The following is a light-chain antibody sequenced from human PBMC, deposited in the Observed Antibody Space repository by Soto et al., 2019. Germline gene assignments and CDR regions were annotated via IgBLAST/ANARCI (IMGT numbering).Light chain of an antibody. J-gene: IGLJ3*02. V-gene: IGLV1-44*01. CDR1: SANIGSNT. Sequence: QSVLTQPPSASLTPGQRVTISCSGSSANIGSNTVNWYQQLPGTAPKLLIYGSSQRPSGVPDRFSGSKSGTSASLAISGLQSEDEADYYCAAWDDSLTAGVFGGGTQLTVL. CDR2: GSS. CDR3: AAWDDSLTAGV.